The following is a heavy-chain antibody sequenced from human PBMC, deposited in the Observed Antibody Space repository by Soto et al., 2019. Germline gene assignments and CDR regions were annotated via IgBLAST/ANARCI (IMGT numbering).Heavy chain of an antibody. D-gene: IGHD6-13*01. CDR1: GGTFSSYT. CDR2: IIPILGIA. J-gene: IGHJ3*02. V-gene: IGHV1-69*02. CDR3: ARYSSSLDAFDI. Sequence: QVQLVQSGAEVKKPGSSVKVSCKASGGTFSSYTISWVRQAPGQGLEWMGRIIPILGIANYAQKFQGRVTIIADKSTSTAYMELSSLRSEDTAVYYCARYSSSLDAFDIWGQGTMVTVSS.